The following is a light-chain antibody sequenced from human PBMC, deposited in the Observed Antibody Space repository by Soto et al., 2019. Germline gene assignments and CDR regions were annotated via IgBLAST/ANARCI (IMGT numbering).Light chain of an antibody. CDR1: QNVDGD. CDR2: RTS. CDR3: QEYNGMSS. Sequence: EGVTTQSPATLSVSPGERATLSCRASQNVDGDLAWYQQKPGQAPRLLIYRTSTRANGTPVRFSGSGSGTEFTLTISSLQSEDFPVYYCQEYNGMSSFGQGTKVEIK. V-gene: IGKV3-15*01. J-gene: IGKJ1*01.